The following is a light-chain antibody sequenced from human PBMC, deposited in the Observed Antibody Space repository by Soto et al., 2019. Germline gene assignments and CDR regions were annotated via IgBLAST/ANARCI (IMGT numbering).Light chain of an antibody. CDR1: SSDVGGYNY. V-gene: IGLV2-14*01. J-gene: IGLJ1*01. CDR3: TSYTTSNTRQIV. Sequence: QSVLTQPASVSGSPGQSITISCTGTSSDVGGYNYVSWYQQHPGKAPKFMIYDVSNRPSGVSNRFPGSKSGNTASLTISGLQAEDEADYYCTSYTTSNTRQIVFGTGTKLTVL. CDR2: DVS.